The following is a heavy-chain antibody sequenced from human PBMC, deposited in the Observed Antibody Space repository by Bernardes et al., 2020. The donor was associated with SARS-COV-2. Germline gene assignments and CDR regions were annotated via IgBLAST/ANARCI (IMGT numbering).Heavy chain of an antibody. J-gene: IGHJ4*02. CDR2: INQSGRT. V-gene: IGHV4-34*01. Sequence: SETLSLTCAVYGGSFSGHYWTWIRQPPGKGLEWIGEINQSGRTNYNRSLKSRVTISVDTSKSQFSLKLRSVTAADTAVYYCARGHNGGSFLGFDYWGQGNLVTVSS. CDR3: ARGHNGGSFLGFDY. D-gene: IGHD6-25*01. CDR1: GGSFSGHY.